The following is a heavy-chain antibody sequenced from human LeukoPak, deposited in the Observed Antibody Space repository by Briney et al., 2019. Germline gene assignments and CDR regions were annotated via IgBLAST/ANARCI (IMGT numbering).Heavy chain of an antibody. Sequence: PSETLSLTCAVSGGSISSGGYSWSWSRQPRGKGLEWIGYIYHSGSTYYNPSLKSRVTISVDRSKNQFSLKLSSVTAADTAVYYCASGKWFGELPYPFDPWGQGTLVTVSS. CDR2: IYHSGST. CDR3: ASGKWFGELPYPFDP. D-gene: IGHD3-10*01. J-gene: IGHJ5*02. CDR1: GGSISSGGYS. V-gene: IGHV4-30-2*01.